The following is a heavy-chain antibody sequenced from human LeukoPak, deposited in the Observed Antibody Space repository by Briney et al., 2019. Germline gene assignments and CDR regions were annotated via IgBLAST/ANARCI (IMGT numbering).Heavy chain of an antibody. CDR1: GGSFSGYY. CDR2: INHSGST. CDR3: ARDPVGYCSGGSC. V-gene: IGHV4-34*01. D-gene: IGHD2-15*01. J-gene: IGHJ4*02. Sequence: SETLSLTCAVYGGSFSGYYWSWIRQPPGKGLEWIGEINHSGSTNYNPSLKSRVTISVDKSKNQFSLKLSSVTAADTAVYYCARDPVGYCSGGSCWGQGTLVTVSS.